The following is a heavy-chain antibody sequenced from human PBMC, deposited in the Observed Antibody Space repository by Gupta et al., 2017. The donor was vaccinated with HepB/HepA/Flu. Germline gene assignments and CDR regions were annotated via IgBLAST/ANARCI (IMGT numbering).Heavy chain of an antibody. Sequence: EVQLVEPGGGLVQPGRYLRLSCAASGFTFADYALPWARQAPGKGLEWVSGISWNSGSIGYADSVKGRFTISRDNAKNSLYLQMNSLRAEDTALYYCAKEVSFDWLLYRGPSFDYWGQGTLVTVSS. CDR1: GFTFADYA. CDR2: ISWNSGSI. CDR3: AKEVSFDWLLYRGPSFDY. D-gene: IGHD3-9*01. V-gene: IGHV3-9*01. J-gene: IGHJ4*02.